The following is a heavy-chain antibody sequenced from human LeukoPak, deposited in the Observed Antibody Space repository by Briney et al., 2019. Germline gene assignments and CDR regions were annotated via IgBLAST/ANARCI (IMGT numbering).Heavy chain of an antibody. Sequence: GGSLRLSCTASGFTFSNFWMGWVRQAPGKGLEWVSSISSSSSYIYYADSVKGRFTISRDNAKNSLYLQMNSLRAEDTAVYYCARGLMYYDTSGFGDYWGQGTLVTVSS. D-gene: IGHD3-22*01. V-gene: IGHV3-21*04. CDR2: ISSSSSYI. CDR1: GFTFSNFW. J-gene: IGHJ4*02. CDR3: ARGLMYYDTSGFGDY.